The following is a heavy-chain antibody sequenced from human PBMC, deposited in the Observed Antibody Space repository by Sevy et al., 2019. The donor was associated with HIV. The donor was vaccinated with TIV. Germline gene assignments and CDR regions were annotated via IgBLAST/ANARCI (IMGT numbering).Heavy chain of an antibody. CDR2: FDPEDGET. D-gene: IGHD6-13*01. J-gene: IGHJ5*02. V-gene: IGHV1-24*01. CDR3: ATRSIAVAAAGPAWFDP. Sequence: ASVKVSCKVSGYTLTELSMHWVRQAPGKGLERMGGFDPEDGETIYAQKFQGRVTMTEDTSTDTAYMELSSLRSEDTAVYYCATRSIAVAAAGPAWFDPWGQGTLVTVSS. CDR1: GYTLTELS.